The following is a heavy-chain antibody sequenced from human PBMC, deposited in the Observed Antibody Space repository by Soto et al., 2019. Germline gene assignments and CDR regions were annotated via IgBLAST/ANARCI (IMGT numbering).Heavy chain of an antibody. V-gene: IGHV1-69*06. J-gene: IGHJ6*02. CDR1: SGTFSSYA. Sequence: GXSAEVSSRASSGTFSSYAISWVRHAPGQGLEWMGGIIPIFGTANYAQKFQGRVTITADKSTSTAYMELSRLRYEDTAVYYCARYTIAVAGTEGYYGMDVWGQGTKVTVYS. CDR2: IIPIFGTA. CDR3: ARYTIAVAGTEGYYGMDV. D-gene: IGHD6-19*01.